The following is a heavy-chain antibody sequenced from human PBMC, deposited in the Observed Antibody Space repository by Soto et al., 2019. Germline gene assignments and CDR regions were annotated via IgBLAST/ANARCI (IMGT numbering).Heavy chain of an antibody. CDR1: GYFFSNYW. CDR3: VRIVSGYDWGLYYMDV. Sequence: VQLVQSGAEVKKPGESLKISCKGTGYFFSNYWIGWVRQMPGKGLEWMGAVQPLDSDTRNSPSLQGQVTISADNSISTAYLQWNSLKASDTAMYYCVRIVSGYDWGLYYMDVWGKGTTVTVSS. J-gene: IGHJ6*03. D-gene: IGHD5-12*01. V-gene: IGHV5-51*03. CDR2: VQPLDSDT.